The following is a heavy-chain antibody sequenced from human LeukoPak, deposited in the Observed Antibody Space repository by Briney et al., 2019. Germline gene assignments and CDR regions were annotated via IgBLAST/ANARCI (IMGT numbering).Heavy chain of an antibody. V-gene: IGHV4-39*01. CDR3: ARHRFEAGDAFDI. CDR2: INYSGST. CDR1: GGSISNSSYY. Sequence: PSETLSLTCTVSGGSISNSSYYWGWIRQPPGKGLEWIGSINYSGSTYYNPSLKSRVTISVDTSKSQFSLKLSSVTAADTAVYYCARHRFEAGDAFDIWGQGTMVTVSS. D-gene: IGHD3-10*01. J-gene: IGHJ3*02.